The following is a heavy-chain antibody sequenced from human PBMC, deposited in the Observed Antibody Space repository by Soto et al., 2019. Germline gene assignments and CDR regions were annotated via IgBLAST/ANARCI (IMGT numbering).Heavy chain of an antibody. D-gene: IGHD3-9*01. Sequence: PGESLKISCKGSGYSFTSYWIGWGRQMPGKGLEWMGIIYPGDSDTRYSPSFQGQVTISADKSISTAYLQWSSLKASDTAMYYCARLGAYDILTGYYYIWGQGTLVTVSS. V-gene: IGHV5-51*01. CDR2: IYPGDSDT. J-gene: IGHJ4*02. CDR3: ARLGAYDILTGYYYI. CDR1: GYSFTSYW.